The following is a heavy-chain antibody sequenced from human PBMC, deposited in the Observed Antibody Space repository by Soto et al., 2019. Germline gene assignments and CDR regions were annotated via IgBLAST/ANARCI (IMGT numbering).Heavy chain of an antibody. J-gene: IGHJ6*02. CDR1: GFTVSSNY. CDR3: ARDRVADHPPNYYYGMDV. D-gene: IGHD6-19*01. CDR2: IYSGGST. V-gene: IGHV3-53*01. Sequence: CLRLSCAASGFTVSSNYMSWFRQAPWKGLEWVSVIYSGGSTYYADSVKGRFTISRDNSKNTLYLQMNSLRAEDTAVYYCARDRVADHPPNYYYGMDVWGQGTTVTVSS.